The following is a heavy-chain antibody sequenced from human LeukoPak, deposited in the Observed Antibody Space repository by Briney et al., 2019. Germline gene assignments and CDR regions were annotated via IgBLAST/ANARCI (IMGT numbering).Heavy chain of an antibody. V-gene: IGHV3-30*18. CDR3: AKAHHDFWSGYHYGMDV. D-gene: IGHD3-3*01. CDR1: GFTFSSYG. Sequence: GGSLRLSCAASGFTFSSYGMHWVRQAPGKGLEWVAVISYDGSSKYYADSVKGRFTISRDNSKNTLYLQMNSLRVEDTAVYYCAKAHHDFWSGYHYGMDVWGRGTTVTVSS. CDR2: ISYDGSSK. J-gene: IGHJ6*02.